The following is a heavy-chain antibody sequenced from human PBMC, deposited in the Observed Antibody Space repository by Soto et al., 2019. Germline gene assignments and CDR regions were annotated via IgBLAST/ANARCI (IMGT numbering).Heavy chain of an antibody. J-gene: IGHJ5*02. Sequence: QLQLQESGPGLVKPSETLSLTCTVSGGSISSSSYYWGWIRQPPGKGLEWIGSIYYSGSTYYNPSLKSRVTISVDTSKSQFSLKLSSVTAADTAVYYCARRRCGGGSCGWFDPWGQGTLVTVSS. CDR2: IYYSGST. CDR3: ARRRCGGGSCGWFDP. D-gene: IGHD2-15*01. V-gene: IGHV4-39*01. CDR1: GGSISSSSYY.